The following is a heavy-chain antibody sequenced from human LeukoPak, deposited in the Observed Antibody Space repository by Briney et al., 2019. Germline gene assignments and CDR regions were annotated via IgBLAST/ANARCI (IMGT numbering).Heavy chain of an antibody. CDR3: AREELLWFGSQNYYFDY. Sequence: ASVKVSCKASGHTFTGYYMHWVRQAPGQGLEWMGWINPNSGATNYAQKFQGRVTVTRDTSISTGYMELSRLRSDDTALYYCAREELLWFGSQNYYFDYWGQGTLVTVSS. V-gene: IGHV1-2*02. CDR2: INPNSGAT. CDR1: GHTFTGYY. D-gene: IGHD3-10*01. J-gene: IGHJ4*02.